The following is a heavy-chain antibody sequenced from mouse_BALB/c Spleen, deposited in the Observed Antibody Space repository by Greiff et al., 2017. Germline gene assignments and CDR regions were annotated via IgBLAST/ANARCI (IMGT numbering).Heavy chain of an antibody. CDR3: ARDGRIYYEYDGFAY. CDR1: GFTFSSYG. CDR2: INSNGGST. D-gene: IGHD2-4*01. Sequence: EVQGVESGGGLVKPGGSLKLSCAASGFTFSSYGMSWVRQTPDKRLELVATINSNGGSTYYPDSVKGRFTISRDNAKNTLYLQMSSLKSEDTAMYYCARDGRIYYEYDGFAYWGQGTLVTVSA. V-gene: IGHV5-6-3*01. J-gene: IGHJ3*01.